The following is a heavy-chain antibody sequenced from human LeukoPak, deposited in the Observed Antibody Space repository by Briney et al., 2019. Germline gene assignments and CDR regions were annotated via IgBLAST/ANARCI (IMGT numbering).Heavy chain of an antibody. CDR1: GFTFSSYS. CDR3: ASDVRYSGSYIDY. D-gene: IGHD1-26*01. V-gene: IGHV3-21*01. CDR2: ISSSSSYI. J-gene: IGHJ4*02. Sequence: PGVSLRLSCAASGFTFSSYSMNWVRQAPGKGLEWVSSISSSSSYIYYADSVKGRFTISRDNAKNSLYLQMDSLRAEDTAVYYCASDVRYSGSYIDYWGQGTLVTVSS.